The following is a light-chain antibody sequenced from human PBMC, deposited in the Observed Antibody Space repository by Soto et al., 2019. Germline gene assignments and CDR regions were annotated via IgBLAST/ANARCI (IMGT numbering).Light chain of an antibody. CDR2: DVN. Sequence: QSALTQPRSVSGSPGQSVTFSCTGTSGDIGAYNYVSWYQFHPGKAPKMIIYDVNKRPSGVPDRFSGSKSGNTASLTISGLQAEDEADYYCSSYTSSSTLLFGGGTKLTVL. CDR3: SSYTSSSTLL. V-gene: IGLV2-11*01. CDR1: SGDIGAYNY. J-gene: IGLJ2*01.